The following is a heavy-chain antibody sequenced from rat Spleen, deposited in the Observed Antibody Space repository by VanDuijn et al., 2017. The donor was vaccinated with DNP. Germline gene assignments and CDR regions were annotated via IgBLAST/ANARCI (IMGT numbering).Heavy chain of an antibody. CDR2: ISPSGGST. J-gene: IGHJ2*01. Sequence: EVQLVESGGGLVQPGRSLQLSCAASGFTFSNYGMHWIRQAPTKGLEWVASISPSGGSTYYRDSVKGRFTISKDNAKNTLYLQMNSLRSEDMATYYCVRWNSGHFDYWGQGVMVPVSS. CDR1: GFTFSNYG. CDR3: VRWNSGHFDY. V-gene: IGHV5-19*01. D-gene: IGHD4-3*01.